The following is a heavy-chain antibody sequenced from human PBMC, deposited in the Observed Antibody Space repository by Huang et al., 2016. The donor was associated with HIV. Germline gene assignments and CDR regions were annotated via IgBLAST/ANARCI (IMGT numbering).Heavy chain of an antibody. J-gene: IGHJ4*02. V-gene: IGHV1-8*02. CDR3: ARSAYGDLDY. CDR1: GYTFTNYD. Sequence: QVHLVQSGAEVKKPGASVKVSCKASGYTFTNYDINWVRQAPGRGLEGMGCMNPNTGNTGFAQSFQGRVTMTRKTSITTAYMELTSLTSEDTAVYYCARSAYGDLDYWGLGTLVIVSS. D-gene: IGHD4-17*01. CDR2: MNPNTGNT.